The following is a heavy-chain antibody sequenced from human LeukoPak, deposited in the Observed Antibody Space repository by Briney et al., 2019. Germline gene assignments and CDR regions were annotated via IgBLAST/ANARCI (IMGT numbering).Heavy chain of an antibody. D-gene: IGHD3-10*01. J-gene: IGHJ4*02. CDR1: GYTFTNYA. CDR2: IHGGNGNI. Sequence: ASVKVSCKTSGYTFTNYAIHWVRQAPGQRLEWMGWIHGGNGNIKYSQNFQDRVTFTRDTSASTAYMELRSLISEDTAVYYCARYYGSGGLDYWGQGTLVTVSS. V-gene: IGHV1-3*01. CDR3: ARYYGSGGLDY.